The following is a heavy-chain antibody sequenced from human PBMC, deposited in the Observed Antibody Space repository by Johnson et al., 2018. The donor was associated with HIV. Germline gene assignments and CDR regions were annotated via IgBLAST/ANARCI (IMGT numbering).Heavy chain of an antibody. CDR1: GFTFSSYA. J-gene: IGHJ3*02. V-gene: IGHV3-30*04. CDR3: MSRRGSPGASDAFDI. CDR2: ISYDGSNK. Sequence: QMQLVESGGGVVQPGRSLRLSCAASGFTFSSYAMHWVRQAPGKGLEWVAVISYDGSNKYYADSVKGRFTISRDNTKNTLYLQMNSLRAEDTAVYYCMSRRGSPGASDAFDIWGQGTMVTVSS. D-gene: IGHD5-24*01.